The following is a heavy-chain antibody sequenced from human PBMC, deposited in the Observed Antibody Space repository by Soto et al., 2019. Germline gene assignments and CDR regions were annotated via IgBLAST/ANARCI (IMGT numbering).Heavy chain of an antibody. Sequence: ASVKVSCKASGYTFTDYYMYWVRQAPGQGLEWMGWINPNTGDTKYAQKFQDRVTMTRDTSISTAYMELSRLRSDDTAVYYCARDLRGYSGYKVCDYGMDVWGQGPTVTVSS. CDR1: GYTFTDYY. CDR2: INPNTGDT. V-gene: IGHV1-2*02. D-gene: IGHD5-12*01. J-gene: IGHJ6*02. CDR3: ARDLRGYSGYKVCDYGMDV.